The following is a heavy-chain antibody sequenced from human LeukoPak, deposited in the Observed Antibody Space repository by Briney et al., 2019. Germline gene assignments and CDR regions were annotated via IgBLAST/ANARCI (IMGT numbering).Heavy chain of an antibody. CDR2: VSGSGGGT. J-gene: IGHJ3*02. CDR3: AKLRNSGYDHDAFDI. CDR1: GFTFRSYA. Sequence: GGSLRLSCAASGFTFRSYAMTWVRQAPGKGLEWVSTVSGSGGGTFYADSVKGRFTIPRDNSKNTIYLQINSLRAEDTAVYYCAKLRNSGYDHDAFDIWGQGTMVTVSS. D-gene: IGHD5-12*01. V-gene: IGHV3-23*01.